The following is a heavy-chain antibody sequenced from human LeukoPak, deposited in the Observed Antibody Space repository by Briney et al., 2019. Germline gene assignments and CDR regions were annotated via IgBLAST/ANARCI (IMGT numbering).Heavy chain of an antibody. J-gene: IGHJ4*02. CDR1: GFTFSSYE. CDR3: ARVSRAPGASIPLFED. D-gene: IGHD1-1*01. CDR2: INHSGITI. Sequence: GGSLRLSCAASGFTFSSYEMNCVRQAPGKGLEWLSYINHSGITIYYADSVKGRFTVSRDNAKNSLYLQMDSLRAEDTAVYYCARVSRAPGASIPLFEDCGQGTLVTVSS. V-gene: IGHV3-48*03.